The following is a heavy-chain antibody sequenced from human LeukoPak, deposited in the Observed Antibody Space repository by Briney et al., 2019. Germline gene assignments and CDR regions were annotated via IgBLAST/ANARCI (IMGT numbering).Heavy chain of an antibody. CDR2: INPNSGGT. V-gene: IGHV1-2*02. Sequence: ASVKVSCKASGYTFTGYYMHWVRQAPGQGLEWMGWINPNSGGTNYAQKFQGRVTMTRDTSISTAYMELTRVRSDDTAVYFCASGYYDSVGHRTGDVFDYWGQGTLVTVSS. CDR3: ASGYYDSVGHRTGDVFDY. J-gene: IGHJ4*02. D-gene: IGHD3-22*01. CDR1: GYTFTGYY.